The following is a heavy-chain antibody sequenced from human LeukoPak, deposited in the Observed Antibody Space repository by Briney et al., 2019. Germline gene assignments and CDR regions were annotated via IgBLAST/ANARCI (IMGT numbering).Heavy chain of an antibody. J-gene: IGHJ5*02. V-gene: IGHV1-18*04. CDR3: ARVPLPGSGTRKNWFDP. D-gene: IGHD3-10*01. Sequence: GASVKVSCKAPGYTFTSYGISWVRQAPGQGLEWMGWISAYNGNTNYAQKLQGRVTMTTDTSTSTAYMELRSLRSDDTAVYYCARVPLPGSGTRKNWFDPWGQGTLVTVSS. CDR1: GYTFTSYG. CDR2: ISAYNGNT.